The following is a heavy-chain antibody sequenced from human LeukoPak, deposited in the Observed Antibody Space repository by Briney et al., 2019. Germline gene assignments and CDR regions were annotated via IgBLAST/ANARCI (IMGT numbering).Heavy chain of an antibody. CDR2: IYYSGST. V-gene: IGHV4-61*01. CDR1: GYSISSSYY. J-gene: IGHJ4*02. CDR3: ARETGYYDSSGYYGGFDY. Sequence: PSETLSLTCAVSGYSISSSYYWSWIRQPPGKGLEWIGYIYYSGSTNYNPSLKSRVTISVDTSKNQFSLKLSSVTAADTAVYYCARETGYYDSSGYYGGFDYWGQGTLVTVSS. D-gene: IGHD3-22*01.